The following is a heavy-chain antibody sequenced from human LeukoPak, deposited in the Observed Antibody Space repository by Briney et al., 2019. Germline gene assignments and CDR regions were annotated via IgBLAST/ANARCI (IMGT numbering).Heavy chain of an antibody. CDR3: ARDLTYSSSSDGGNY. Sequence: GGSLRLSCAASGFTFSSYSMNWVRQAPGKGLEWVASISSSSSYIYYADSVKGRFTISRDNAKNSLYLQMNSLRAEDTAVYYCARDLTYSSSSDGGNYWGQGTLVTVSS. CDR2: ISSSSSYI. V-gene: IGHV3-21*01. J-gene: IGHJ4*02. D-gene: IGHD6-6*01. CDR1: GFTFSSYS.